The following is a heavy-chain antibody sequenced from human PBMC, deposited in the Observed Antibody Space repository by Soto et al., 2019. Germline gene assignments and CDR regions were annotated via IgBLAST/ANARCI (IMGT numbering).Heavy chain of an antibody. V-gene: IGHV4-34*01. CDR3: AMYDNRSSLYGVDV. Sequence: SETLSLTCAVSGGSLSGYYWSWIRQSPGKGLEWIGEINHRGSSDYNPLLQSRVTISVHASKNDLYLELRYVTAADRAVYDCAMYDNRSSLYGVDVWGQGTTVTVSS. D-gene: IGHD6-6*01. CDR1: GGSLSGYY. CDR2: INHRGSS. J-gene: IGHJ6*02.